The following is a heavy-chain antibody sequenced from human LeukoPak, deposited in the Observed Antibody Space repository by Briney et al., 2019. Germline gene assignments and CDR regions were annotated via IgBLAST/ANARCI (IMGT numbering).Heavy chain of an antibody. CDR3: AGDPSPPSYGSPIFDY. CDR1: GGTFGSYA. Sequence: SVKVSCKASGGTFGSYAISWVRQAPGQGLEWMGGIIPIFGTANYAQKFQGRVTITTDESTSTAYMELSRLRSEDTAVYYCAGDPSPPSYGSPIFDYWGQGTLVTVSS. D-gene: IGHD5-18*01. J-gene: IGHJ4*02. V-gene: IGHV1-69*05. CDR2: IIPIFGTA.